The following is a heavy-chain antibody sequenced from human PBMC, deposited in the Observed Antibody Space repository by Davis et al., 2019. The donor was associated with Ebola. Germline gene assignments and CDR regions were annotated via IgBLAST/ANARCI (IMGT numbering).Heavy chain of an antibody. D-gene: IGHD4-17*01. CDR1: GYTFSGYA. J-gene: IGHJ5*02. V-gene: IGHV1-18*01. CDR2: INVYNGHT. Sequence: AASVKVSCKTSGYTFSGYAISWVRQAPGQGLEWIGRINVYNGHTNYAQNFQGRVTVSTDTSTSIAYMELRSLRSDDTALYYCARDVTTVTTIWFDPWGQGTLVTVSS. CDR3: ARDVTTVTTIWFDP.